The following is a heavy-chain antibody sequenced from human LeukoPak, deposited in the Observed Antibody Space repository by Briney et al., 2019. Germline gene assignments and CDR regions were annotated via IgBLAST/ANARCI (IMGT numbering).Heavy chain of an antibody. J-gene: IGHJ4*02. V-gene: IGHV3-33*06. CDR2: IWNDGSNQ. Sequence: PGRSLRLSCAASKFTFSHFGMHWVRQAPGKGLEWVAVIWNDGSNQYYAESVKGRFTVSSDNSQNMVYLQMNSLRPEDTAVYYCAKDAQRGFDYSNSLENWGQGTLVTVSS. CDR1: KFTFSHFG. D-gene: IGHD4-11*01. CDR3: AKDAQRGFDYSNSLEN.